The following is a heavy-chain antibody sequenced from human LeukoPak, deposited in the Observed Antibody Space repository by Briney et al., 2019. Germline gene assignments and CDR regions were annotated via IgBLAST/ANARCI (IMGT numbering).Heavy chain of an antibody. V-gene: IGHV1-24*01. D-gene: IGHD3-16*01. J-gene: IGHJ4*02. CDR2: FDPEDGET. CDR3: AILRLGGDY. Sequence: ASXXVSCKVSGYTLTEXSMHWVRXAPGKGLEWMGGFDPEDGETIYAQKFQGRVTMTEDTSTDTAYMELSSLRSEDTAVYYCAILRLGGDYWGQGTLVTVSS. CDR1: GYTLTEXS.